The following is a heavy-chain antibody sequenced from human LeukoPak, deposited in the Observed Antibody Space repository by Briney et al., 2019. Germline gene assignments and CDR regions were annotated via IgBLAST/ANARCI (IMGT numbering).Heavy chain of an antibody. J-gene: IGHJ4*02. CDR3: AKDASYSAGWYFDY. Sequence: PGGSLRLSCAASGFTFSSYEMNWVRQAPGKGLEWVSGISGSGSGTDYADSVRGRYTISRDNSKNTLYLQMNSLRAEDTAVYYCAKDASYSAGWYFDYWGQGTLVTVSS. D-gene: IGHD1-26*01. CDR1: GFTFSSYE. CDR2: ISGSGSGT. V-gene: IGHV3-23*01.